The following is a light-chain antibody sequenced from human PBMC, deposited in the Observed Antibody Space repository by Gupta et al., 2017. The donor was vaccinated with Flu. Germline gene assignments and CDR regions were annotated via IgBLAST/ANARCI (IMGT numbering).Light chain of an antibody. Sequence: VTNSCTGIDANIGAGYEVHWYHQLPVTAPKLLIYVNNNRPSGVPDRFSGSKSGTSASLSITGLQAEDEADYYCHTYDSSLSGSVFGGGTKLTVL. J-gene: IGLJ3*02. V-gene: IGLV1-40*01. CDR1: DANIGAGYE. CDR3: HTYDSSLSGSV. CDR2: VNN.